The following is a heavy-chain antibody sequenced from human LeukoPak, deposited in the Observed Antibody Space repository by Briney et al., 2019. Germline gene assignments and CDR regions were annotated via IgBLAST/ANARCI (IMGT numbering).Heavy chain of an antibody. D-gene: IGHD6-13*01. CDR2: INHSGST. CDR1: GGSFSGYY. CDR3: ARPSSSWYHAFDI. J-gene: IGHJ3*02. Sequence: SETLSLTCAVYGGSFSGYYWSWIRQPPGKGLEWIGEINHSGSTNYNPSLKSRVTISVDTSKNQFSLKLSSVTAADTAVYYSARPSSSWYHAFDIWGQGTMVTVSS. V-gene: IGHV4-34*01.